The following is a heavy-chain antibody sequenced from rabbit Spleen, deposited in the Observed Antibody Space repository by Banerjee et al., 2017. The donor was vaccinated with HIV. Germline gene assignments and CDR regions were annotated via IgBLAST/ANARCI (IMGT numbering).Heavy chain of an antibody. CDR1: GFDFTSYYM. CDR3: ARDLENYAYTSYLDL. V-gene: IGHV1S45*01. D-gene: IGHD8-1*01. J-gene: IGHJ4*01. CDR2: IDIGSSGFT. Sequence: QEQLVESGGGLIQPGGSLKLSCKASGFDFTSYYMTWVRQAPGKGLEWIACIDIGSSGFTYFASWAKGRFTISKTSSTTVTLQMTSLTAADTATYFCARDLENYAYTSYLDLWGPGTLVTVS.